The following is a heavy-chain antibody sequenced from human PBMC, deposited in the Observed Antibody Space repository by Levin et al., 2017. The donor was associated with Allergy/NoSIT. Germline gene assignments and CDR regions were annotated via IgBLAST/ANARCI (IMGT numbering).Heavy chain of an antibody. CDR1: GYTFKNYG. D-gene: IGHD2-2*01. CDR2: ISTHNGNT. Sequence: ASVKVSCKASGYTFKNYGISWVRQAPGQGLEWMGWISTHNGNTNYAQSFQGRVTMTTDTSTSTADMELRSLISDDTAVYYCARFVVTTVSYFDMDVWGQGTTVPVSS. V-gene: IGHV1-18*01. J-gene: IGHJ6*03. CDR3: ARFVVTTVSYFDMDV.